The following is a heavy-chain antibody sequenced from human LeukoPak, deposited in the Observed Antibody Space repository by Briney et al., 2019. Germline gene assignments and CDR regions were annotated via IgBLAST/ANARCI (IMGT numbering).Heavy chain of an antibody. CDR1: GASISSDY. Sequence: PSETLSLTCTVSGASISSDYWSWIRQPPGKGLEWIGYIYHSGLTNFNPSLKSRVTMSVDTSKNQVSLRLSSVAAADTAVYYCARDSAGDASGWHSDVWGKGTTVSVSS. CDR3: ARDSAGDASGWHSDV. J-gene: IGHJ6*04. CDR2: IYHSGLT. D-gene: IGHD6-19*01. V-gene: IGHV4-59*01.